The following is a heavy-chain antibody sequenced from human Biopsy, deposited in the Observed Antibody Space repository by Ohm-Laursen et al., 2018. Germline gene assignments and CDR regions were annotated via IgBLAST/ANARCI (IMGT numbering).Heavy chain of an antibody. CDR2: IYYSVMT. CDR1: GGSISSYY. CDR3: ARDSGILNYGNFKYYHYYGMDV. D-gene: IGHD4-11*01. V-gene: IGHV4-59*01. J-gene: IGHJ6*02. Sequence: GTLSLTCTVSGGSISSYYWTWIRQPPGKGLEWIGHIYYSVMTNYNPSLQSRVSISVDTSRNQVSLTLSSVTAADTAVYYCARDSGILNYGNFKYYHYYGMDVWGQGTLVTVSS.